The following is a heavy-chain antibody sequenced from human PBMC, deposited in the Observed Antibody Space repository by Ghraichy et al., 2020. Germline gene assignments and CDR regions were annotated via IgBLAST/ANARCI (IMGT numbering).Heavy chain of an antibody. D-gene: IGHD3-9*01. CDR1: GYTFTSYA. CDR2: INAGNGNT. Sequence: ASVKVSCKASGYTFTSYAIHWVRQAPGQRLEWMGWINAGNGNTEYSQKFQGRVSLNRDTSASTAYMKLSSLRSEDTAVYYCARSFYDFLTGSPLTNWFDPWGQGTLVTVSS. J-gene: IGHJ5*02. CDR3: ARSFYDFLTGSPLTNWFDP. V-gene: IGHV1-3*01.